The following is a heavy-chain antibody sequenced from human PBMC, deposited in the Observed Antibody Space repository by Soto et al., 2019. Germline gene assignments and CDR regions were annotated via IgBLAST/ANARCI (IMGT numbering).Heavy chain of an antibody. CDR1: GYTFTSYY. CDR3: ARENWIAVVTPGFYYYYGMDV. J-gene: IGHJ6*02. V-gene: IGHV1-46*01. D-gene: IGHD2-21*02. CDR2: INPSGGST. Sequence: ASVKVSCKASGYTFTSYYMHWVRQAPGQGLEWMGLINPSGGSTSYAQKFQGGVTMTRDRSTSSVYMELSSLRSEDTAVYYCARENWIAVVTPGFYYYYGMDVWGQGTTVTVSS.